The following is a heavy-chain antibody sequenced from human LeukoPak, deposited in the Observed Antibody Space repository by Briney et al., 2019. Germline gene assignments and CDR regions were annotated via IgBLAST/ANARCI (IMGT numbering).Heavy chain of an antibody. Sequence: SETLSLTCTVSGGSLYSSSYYWGWLRQPPGKGLEWLGSIYYTGNTYYKPSLDSRVTISVDTTNNQFSLKLSSVTAADPAVFSCARGGVSSGWAYYYYYYAMDVWGQGTTVTVSS. CDR1: GGSLYSSSYY. D-gene: IGHD6-19*01. CDR3: ARGGVSSGWAYYYYYYAMDV. V-gene: IGHV4-39*01. J-gene: IGHJ6*02. CDR2: IYYTGNT.